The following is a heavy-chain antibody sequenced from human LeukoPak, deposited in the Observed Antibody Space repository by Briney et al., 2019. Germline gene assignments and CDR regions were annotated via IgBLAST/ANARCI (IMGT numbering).Heavy chain of an antibody. CDR3: AKDQSGYSYGSPFDY. Sequence: GGSLRLSCAASGFTFSSYAMSWVRQAPGKGLEWVSAISGSGGSTYYADSVKGRFTISRDNSKNTLYLQMNSLRAEDTAVYYCAKDQSGYSYGSPFDYWGQGTLVTVSS. J-gene: IGHJ4*02. D-gene: IGHD5-18*01. V-gene: IGHV3-23*01. CDR1: GFTFSSYA. CDR2: ISGSGGST.